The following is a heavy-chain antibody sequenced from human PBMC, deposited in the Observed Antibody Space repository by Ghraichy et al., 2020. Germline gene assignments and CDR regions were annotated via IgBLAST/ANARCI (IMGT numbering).Heavy chain of an antibody. CDR1: GFSLSASGVG. Sequence: SGPTLVKPTQTLTLTCSFSGFSLSASGVGVGWIRQPPEKALEWLALIYWNDDKHYSPSLKSRLAITKDTSKNLVVLTITNMDPVDTATYYCAHVTTPNFDYWGQGTLVTVSS. J-gene: IGHJ4*02. CDR3: AHVTTPNFDY. V-gene: IGHV2-5*01. CDR2: IYWNDDK. D-gene: IGHD1-14*01.